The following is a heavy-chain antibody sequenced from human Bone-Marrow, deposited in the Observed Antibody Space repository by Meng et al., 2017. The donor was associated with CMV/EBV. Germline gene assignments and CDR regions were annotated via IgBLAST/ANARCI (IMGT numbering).Heavy chain of an antibody. V-gene: IGHV1-69*05. J-gene: IGHJ1*01. D-gene: IGHD5-12*01. Sequence: SVKVSCKASGGTFSSYAISWVRQAPGQGLEWMGGIIPIFGTANYAQKFQGRVTITTDESTSTAYMELSSLRSEETAVYYCASQQASGPEYFQHWGQGTLVTVSS. CDR2: IIPIFGTA. CDR1: GGTFSSYA. CDR3: ASQQASGPEYFQH.